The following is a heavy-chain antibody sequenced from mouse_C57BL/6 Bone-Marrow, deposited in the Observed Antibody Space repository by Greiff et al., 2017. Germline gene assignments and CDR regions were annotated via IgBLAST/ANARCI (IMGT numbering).Heavy chain of an antibody. Sequence: EVKLMESGGGLVKPGGSLKLSCAASGFTFSSYAMSWVRQTPEKRLEWVATISDGGSYTYYPENVKGRFTISRDNAKNNLYLQMSHLKSEDTAMYYCARGDTTVVASAWFAYWGQGTLVTVSA. J-gene: IGHJ3*01. V-gene: IGHV5-4*03. CDR3: ARGDTTVVASAWFAY. CDR2: ISDGGSYT. CDR1: GFTFSSYA. D-gene: IGHD1-1*01.